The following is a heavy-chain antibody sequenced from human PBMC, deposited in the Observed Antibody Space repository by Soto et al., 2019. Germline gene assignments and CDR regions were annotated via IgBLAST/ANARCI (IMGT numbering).Heavy chain of an antibody. CDR1: GGSFRGYY. Sequence: QVQLQQRGAGLLRPSETLSLTCAVSGGSFRGYYWSWIRQSPGKGLEWIGEINHSGSTNSNPSLKSRVTISVDTSKTQFSMNLTSVTVADAAVYYCARGRGFMSRNALDLWGQGTRVIVSS. J-gene: IGHJ3*01. V-gene: IGHV4-34*01. CDR3: ARGRGFMSRNALDL. CDR2: INHSGST.